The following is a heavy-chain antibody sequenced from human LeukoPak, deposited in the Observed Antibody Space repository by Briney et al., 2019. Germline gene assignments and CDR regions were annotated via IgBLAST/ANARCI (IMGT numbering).Heavy chain of an antibody. V-gene: IGHV4-59*08. J-gene: IGHJ3*02. CDR1: GGSISSYY. CDR3: ARLMATRTSDACDI. D-gene: IGHD5-24*01. Sequence: PSETLSLTCTVSGGSISSYYWSWIRQPPGQGLEWIGYIYYSGSTDYNPSLKSRVNLSVKTSKSRFSLKLSSMPAAGTAVYYCARLMATRTSDACDIWGQGTMVTVSS. CDR2: IYYSGST.